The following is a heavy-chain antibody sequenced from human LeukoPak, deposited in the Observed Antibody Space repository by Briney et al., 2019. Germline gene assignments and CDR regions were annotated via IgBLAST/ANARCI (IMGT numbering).Heavy chain of an antibody. CDR1: GITASSYA. Sequence: GGSLRLSCAASGITASSYAMTWVRQAPGKGLEWVAAISVSGGSTNYADSVKGRFTISRDNSKNTLYLQMNSLRVEDTAVYYCAKVFFMDYWGQGTLVTVSS. D-gene: IGHD2-8*01. J-gene: IGHJ4*02. CDR3: AKVFFMDY. V-gene: IGHV3-23*01. CDR2: ISVSGGST.